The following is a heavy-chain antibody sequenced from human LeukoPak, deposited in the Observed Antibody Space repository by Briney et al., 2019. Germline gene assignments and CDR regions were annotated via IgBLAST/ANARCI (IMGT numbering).Heavy chain of an antibody. CDR1: GGSISSSSYY. D-gene: IGHD2-21*02. CDR2: IYYSGST. V-gene: IGHV4-39*01. J-gene: IGHJ4*02. Sequence: SSETLSLTCTVSGGSISSSSYYWGWIRQPPGKGLEWIGSIYYSGSTYYNPSLKSRVTISVDTSKNQFSLKLSSVTAADTAVYYCARLVVVTATTDYWGQGTLVTVSS. CDR3: ARLVVVTATTDY.